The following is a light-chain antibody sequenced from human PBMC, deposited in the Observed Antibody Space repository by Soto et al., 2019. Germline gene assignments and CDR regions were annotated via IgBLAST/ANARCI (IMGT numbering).Light chain of an antibody. CDR2: EVS. CDR3: SSYAGSSISGV. V-gene: IGLV2-23*02. CDR1: SSDVGSYNL. J-gene: IGLJ3*02. Sequence: QSVLTQPASVSGSPGQSITISCTGTSSDVGSYNLVSWYQHHPGKAPKLMIYEVSKRPSGVSNRFSGSKSGNTASLTISGLQAEDEADYYCSSYAGSSISGVFGGGTKLTVL.